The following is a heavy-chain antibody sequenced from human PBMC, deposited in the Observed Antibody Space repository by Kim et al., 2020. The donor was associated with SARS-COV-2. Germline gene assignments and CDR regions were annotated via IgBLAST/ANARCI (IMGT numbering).Heavy chain of an antibody. CDR3: ARHKSRGTTGFDY. V-gene: IGHV4-59*08. D-gene: IGHD1-7*01. Sequence: NPSLRSRVTISVDTSKNQFSLKLSSVTAADTAVYYCARHKSRGTTGFDYWGQGTLVTVSS. J-gene: IGHJ4*02.